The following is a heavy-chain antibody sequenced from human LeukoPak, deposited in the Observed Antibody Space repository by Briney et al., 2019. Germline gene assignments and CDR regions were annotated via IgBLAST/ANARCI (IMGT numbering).Heavy chain of an antibody. J-gene: IGHJ4*02. V-gene: IGHV3-15*01. CDR2: IKSKTDGGTT. D-gene: IGHD3-9*01. CDR3: TSTYYDILTGYYSDDY. Sequence: GGSLRLSCAASGFTFSNAWMSWVRQAPGKGLEWVGRIKSKTDGGTTDYAAPVKGRFTISRDDSKNTLYLQMNSLKTEDTAVYYCTSTYYDILTGYYSDDYWGLGTLVTVSS. CDR1: GFTFSNAW.